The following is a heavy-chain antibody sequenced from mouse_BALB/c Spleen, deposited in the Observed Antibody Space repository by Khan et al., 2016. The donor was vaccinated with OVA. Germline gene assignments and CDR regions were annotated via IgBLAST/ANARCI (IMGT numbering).Heavy chain of an antibody. J-gene: IGHJ1*01. Sequence: QVQLKQSGPELKKPGETVKISCKASGYTFTNYGMNWVKQAPGKGLKRMGWINTYTEEPTYADDFKGRFAFSLETSASTAYLQINNLKNEDTATYFCASGGYWYFDVWGAGTTVTVSS. V-gene: IGHV9-3-1*01. CDR2: INTYTEEP. CDR1: GYTFTNYG. D-gene: IGHD1-1*02. CDR3: ASGGYWYFDV.